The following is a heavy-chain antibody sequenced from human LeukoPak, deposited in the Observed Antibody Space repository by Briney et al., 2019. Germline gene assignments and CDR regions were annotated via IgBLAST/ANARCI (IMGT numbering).Heavy chain of an antibody. CDR1: GFTFSDYY. J-gene: IGHJ3*02. V-gene: IGHV3-11*01. CDR2: ISSSGSTI. D-gene: IGHD2-2*01. Sequence: GGSLRLSCAASGFTFSDYYMSWIRQAPGKGLEWVSYISSSGSTIYYADSVKGRFAISRDNAKNSLYLQMNSLRAEDTAVYYCAREEIVVVPAAPLAGAFDIWGQGTMVTVSS. CDR3: AREEIVVVPAAPLAGAFDI.